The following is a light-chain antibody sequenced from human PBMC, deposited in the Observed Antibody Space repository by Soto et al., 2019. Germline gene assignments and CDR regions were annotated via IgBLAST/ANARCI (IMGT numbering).Light chain of an antibody. CDR2: GAS. V-gene: IGKV3-15*01. Sequence: IVMTQSPATLSVSPGERATLSCRTSQSVRSNLAWDQQNPGQPPRLLIDGASTRATGIPARFSGSGSGTEFPLTISSLQSEDFAVYYCQQYSSSPRTFGQGTKVDIK. J-gene: IGKJ1*01. CDR3: QQYSSSPRT. CDR1: QSVRSN.